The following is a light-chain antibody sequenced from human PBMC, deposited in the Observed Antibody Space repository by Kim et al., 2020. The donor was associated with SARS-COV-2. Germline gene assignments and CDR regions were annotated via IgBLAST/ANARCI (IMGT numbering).Light chain of an antibody. CDR1: RGGSSL. V-gene: IGKV3-15*01. CDR2: GAS. CDR3: QQYNNWPRT. J-gene: IGKJ1*01. Sequence: SREERAPPSCRASRGGSSLFACYQQKPETAPMLLNDGASTRATSIPGRCSGSWSGTEFTLTISILQSEYFVVYYCQQYNNWPRTFGEGTKVDIK.